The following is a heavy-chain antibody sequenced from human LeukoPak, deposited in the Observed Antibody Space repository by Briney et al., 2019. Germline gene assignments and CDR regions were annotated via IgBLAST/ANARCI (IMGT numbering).Heavy chain of an antibody. V-gene: IGHV3-30*04. J-gene: IGHJ4*02. CDR2: ISYDGSNK. CDR3: ARDHLKADTAMVRFAFDY. D-gene: IGHD5-18*01. Sequence: GGSLRLSCAASGFTFSSYAMHWVGQAPGKGLEWVAVISYDGSNKYYADSVKGRFTISRDNSKNTLYLHMNSLRAEDTAVYYCARDHLKADTAMVRFAFDYWGQGTLVTVSS. CDR1: GFTFSSYA.